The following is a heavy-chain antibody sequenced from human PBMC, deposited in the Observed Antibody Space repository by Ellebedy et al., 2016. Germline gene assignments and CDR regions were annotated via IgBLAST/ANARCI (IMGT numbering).Heavy chain of an antibody. J-gene: IGHJ4*02. Sequence: GESLKISXEASGLPFGSKGMHWVRQAPGKGLEWVAAISYDGEGTDYADAVKGRFTISRDNSEDTPFLQMNSLRAEDTAVYYCAKDTSGYYGGYFDFWGQGTLVTVSS. CDR1: GLPFGSKG. V-gene: IGHV3-30*18. CDR2: ISYDGEGT. D-gene: IGHD3-22*01. CDR3: AKDTSGYYGGYFDF.